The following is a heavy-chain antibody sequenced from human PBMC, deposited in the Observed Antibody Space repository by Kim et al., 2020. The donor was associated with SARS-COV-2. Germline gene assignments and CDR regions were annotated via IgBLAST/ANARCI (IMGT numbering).Heavy chain of an antibody. CDR2: IFYSGST. D-gene: IGHD2-15*01. V-gene: IGHV4-31*03. CDR1: GVSISSGGYY. CDR3: ARGGMASVVTWFDP. J-gene: IGHJ5*02. Sequence: SETLSLTCTVSGVSISSGGYYWSWIRQHPGKGLEWIGYIFYSGSTYYNPSLKTRVIISVDTSKNQFSLKLSSVTDADTAVYYCARGGMASVVTWFDPWGQGTLVTVSS.